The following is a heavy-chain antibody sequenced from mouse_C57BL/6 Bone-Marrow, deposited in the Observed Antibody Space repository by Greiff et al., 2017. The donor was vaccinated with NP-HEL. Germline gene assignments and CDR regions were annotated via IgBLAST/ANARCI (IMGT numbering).Heavy chain of an antibody. Sequence: VKLVESGPGLVKPSQSLFLTCSITGFPITRGYYWIWIRQSPGKPLEWMGYITHSGETFYNPSLQSPISITRETSKKQCFLQLNSVTTEDTAMYYCAGDYDGYWYFDVWGTGTTVTVSS. D-gene: IGHD2-3*01. CDR1: GFPITRGYY. V-gene: IGHV12-3*01. CDR3: AGDYDGYWYFDV. CDR2: ITHSGET. J-gene: IGHJ1*03.